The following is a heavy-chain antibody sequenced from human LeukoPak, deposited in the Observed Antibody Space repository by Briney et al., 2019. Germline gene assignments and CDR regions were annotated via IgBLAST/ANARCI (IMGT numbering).Heavy chain of an antibody. V-gene: IGHV4-59*01. CDR1: GGSISSYY. J-gene: IGHJ3*02. D-gene: IGHD5-24*01. CDR3: ARDGYNLWAPAVGYDAFDI. CDR2: IYYSGST. Sequence: PSETLSLTCTVSGGSISSYYWSWIRQPPGKGLEWIGYIYYSGSTNYNPSLKSRVTISVDTSKNQFSLKLSSVTAADTAVYYCARDGYNLWAPAVGYDAFDIWGQGTMVTVSS.